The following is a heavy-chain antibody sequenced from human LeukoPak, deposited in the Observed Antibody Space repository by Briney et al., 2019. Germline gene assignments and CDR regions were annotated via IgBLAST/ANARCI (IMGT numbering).Heavy chain of an antibody. CDR1: GGSISGGDYH. Sequence: SETLSLTCTVSGGSISGGDYHWSWIRQHPGKGLEWIGYIYYSASAYYNPSLKSRVTISVDTSKNQFSLELSSVTAADTAVYYCARRHSGYAYFDYWGQGTLVTASS. CDR3: ARRHSGYAYFDY. CDR2: IYYSASA. D-gene: IGHD5-12*01. J-gene: IGHJ4*02. V-gene: IGHV4-31*03.